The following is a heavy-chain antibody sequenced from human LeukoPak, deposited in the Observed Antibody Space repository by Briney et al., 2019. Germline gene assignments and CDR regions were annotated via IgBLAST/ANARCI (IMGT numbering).Heavy chain of an antibody. CDR2: IKQDGSEK. V-gene: IGHV3-7*03. CDR1: GFTFGSYW. J-gene: IGHJ4*02. D-gene: IGHD3-10*01. CDR3: ARGRRHYGSGSYPADY. Sequence: GGSLRLSCAASGFTFGSYWMSWVRQAPGKGLEWVANIKQDGSEKYYVDSVKGRFTISRDNAKNSLYLQMSSLRAEDTAVYYCARGRRHYGSGSYPADYWGQGTLVTVSS.